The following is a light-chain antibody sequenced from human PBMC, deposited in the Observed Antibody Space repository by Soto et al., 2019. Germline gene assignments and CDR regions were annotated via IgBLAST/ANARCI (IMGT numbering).Light chain of an antibody. V-gene: IGKV1-39*01. Sequence: DIQMTQSPSSLSASVGDRVTIFCRASRNSGTFLNWYQQKPGKAPKRLIFAASRLHSGVPSRFSGSRSGTDFTFTISTLQPEDVATYYCQQSVSIPPTFGQGTKVAI. CDR1: RNSGTF. J-gene: IGKJ1*01. CDR3: QQSVSIPPT. CDR2: AAS.